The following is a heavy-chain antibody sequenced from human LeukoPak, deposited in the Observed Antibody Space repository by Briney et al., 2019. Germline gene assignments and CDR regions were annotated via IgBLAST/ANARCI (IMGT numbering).Heavy chain of an antibody. D-gene: IGHD3-22*01. J-gene: IGHJ3*02. CDR3: AKDAAVIVVVDAFDI. V-gene: IGHV3-23*01. CDR2: ISGSGGST. CDR1: GFTFSSYA. Sequence: AESPTLSCAASGFTFSSYAMSWVRQAPGKGLEWVSAISGSGGSTYYADSVKGRFTISRDNSKNTLYLQMNSLRAEDTAVYYCAKDAAVIVVVDAFDIWGQGTMVTVSS.